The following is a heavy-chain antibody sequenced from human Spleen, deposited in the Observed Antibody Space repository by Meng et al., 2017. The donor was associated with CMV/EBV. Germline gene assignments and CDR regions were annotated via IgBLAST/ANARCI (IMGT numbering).Heavy chain of an antibody. J-gene: IGHJ4*02. D-gene: IGHD6-19*01. CDR3: ARDEEGPYNSGWYGY. CDR1: GFTFSSYA. Sequence: GGSLRLSCAASGFTFSSYAMSWVRQAPGKGLEWVSAISGSGGSTYYADSVKGRFTISRDNSKNTLYLQMNSLRAEDTAVYYCARDEEGPYNSGWYGYWGQGTLVTVSS. CDR2: ISGSGGST. V-gene: IGHV3-23*01.